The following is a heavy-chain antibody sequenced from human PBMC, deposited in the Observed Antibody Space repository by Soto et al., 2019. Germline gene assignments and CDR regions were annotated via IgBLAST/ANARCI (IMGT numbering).Heavy chain of an antibody. CDR1: GFTFSSYG. V-gene: IGHV3-33*01. D-gene: IGHD2-2*01. CDR2: IWYDGSNK. CDR3: ARTVVPAATPLYCYYDYGMDV. Sequence: GGSLRLSCAAAGFTFSSYGMHWVRQAPGKGLEWVAVIWYDGSNKYYADSVKGRFTISRDNSKNTLYLQMNNLRAEDTAVYYCARTVVPAATPLYCYYDYGMDVWGQGTTVTVSS. J-gene: IGHJ6*02.